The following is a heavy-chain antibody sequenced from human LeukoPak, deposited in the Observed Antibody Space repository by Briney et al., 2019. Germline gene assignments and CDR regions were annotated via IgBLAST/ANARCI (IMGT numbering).Heavy chain of an antibody. D-gene: IGHD2-15*01. V-gene: IGHV4-4*07. Sequence: ASETLSLTCTVSGGSISSYYWSWIRQPAGKGLEWIGRIYTSGSTNYNPSLKSRVTMSVDTSKNQFSLKLSSVTAADTAVYYCARSQYCSGGSCYKLIWYFALWGRGTLVTVSS. CDR3: ARSQYCSGGSCYKLIWYFAL. CDR2: IYTSGST. CDR1: GGSISSYY. J-gene: IGHJ2*01.